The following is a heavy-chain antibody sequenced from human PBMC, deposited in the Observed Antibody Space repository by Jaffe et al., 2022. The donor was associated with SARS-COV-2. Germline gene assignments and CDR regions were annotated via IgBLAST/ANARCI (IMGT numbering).Heavy chain of an antibody. D-gene: IGHD6-19*01. CDR1: GFSIDDYG. J-gene: IGHJ4*02. V-gene: IGHV3-9*01. Sequence: EVQLVESGGGWVQPGRSLRLSCAASGFSIDDYGMHWVRQAPGKGLEWVAGSSWNSDDIGYAGSVKGRFNISRDNAKNSVYLELNSLRVEDTAIYYCAKETSSGWKGDFDYWGQGTLVTVTS. CDR3: AKETSSGWKGDFDY. CDR2: SSWNSDDI.